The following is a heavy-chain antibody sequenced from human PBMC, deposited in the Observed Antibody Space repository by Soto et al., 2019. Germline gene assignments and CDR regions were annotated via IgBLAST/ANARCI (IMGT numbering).Heavy chain of an antibody. CDR1: GFTFSSYA. D-gene: IGHD4-17*01. V-gene: IGHV3-30-3*01. CDR2: ISYDGSNK. Sequence: QVQLVESGGGVVQPGWSLRLSCAASGFTFSSYAMHWVRQAPGKGLEWVAVISYDGSNKYYADSVKGRFTISRDNSKNTLYLQMNSLRAEDTAVYYCARDFGRLRWIYYFDYWGQGTLVTVSS. J-gene: IGHJ4*02. CDR3: ARDFGRLRWIYYFDY.